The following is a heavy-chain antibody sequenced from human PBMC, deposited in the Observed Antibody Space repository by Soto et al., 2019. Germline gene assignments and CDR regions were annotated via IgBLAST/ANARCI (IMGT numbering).Heavy chain of an antibody. D-gene: IGHD1-7*01. J-gene: IGHJ6*02. V-gene: IGHV4-61*01. CDR1: GGSVSSGSYY. CDR3: ARYNWNYSYYYGMDV. Sequence: QVQLQESGPGLVKPSETLSLTCTVSGGSVSSGSYYWSWIRQPPGKGLEWIGYIYYSGSTNYNPSLKIRVTISVDTSKNQFSLKLSSVTAADTAVYYCARYNWNYSYYYGMDVWGQGTTVTVSS. CDR2: IYYSGST.